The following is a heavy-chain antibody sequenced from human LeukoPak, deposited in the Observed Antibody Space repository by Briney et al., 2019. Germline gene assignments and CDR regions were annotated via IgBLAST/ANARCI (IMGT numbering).Heavy chain of an antibody. Sequence: GGSLRLSCAASGFTFSSYSMNWVRQAPGKGLEWVSHITASGTAMFYADSVKGRCTISRDNSKDTVYLQMNSLRAEDTALYYCVKDVGGSAFYEYWGQGTLVTVSS. CDR1: GFTFSSYS. V-gene: IGHV3-23*01. J-gene: IGHJ4*02. CDR3: VKDVGGSAFYEY. CDR2: ITASGTAM. D-gene: IGHD2-15*01.